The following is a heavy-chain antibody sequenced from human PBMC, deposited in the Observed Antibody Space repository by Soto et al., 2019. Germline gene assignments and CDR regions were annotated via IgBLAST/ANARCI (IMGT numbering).Heavy chain of an antibody. CDR1: GGSVSRHH. V-gene: IGHV4-59*08. J-gene: IGHJ4*02. CDR3: ATYSRGEGGRGY. D-gene: IGHD6-19*01. CDR2: DYSDSA. Sequence: QVQLQESGPGLVKPSETLSLTCTVSGGSVSRHHWTWIRQPPGKGLEWIGDYSDSASYSPSLKSRXTTSADSSTHQFSLKLTSVPAADTAVYYCATYSRGEGGRGYWGQGALVTVSS.